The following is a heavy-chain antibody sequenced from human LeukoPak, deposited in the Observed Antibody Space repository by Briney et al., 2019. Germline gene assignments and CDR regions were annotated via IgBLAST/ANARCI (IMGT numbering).Heavy chain of an antibody. CDR2: IYPGDSGT. V-gene: IGHV5-51*01. CDR3: ARHSLSSTVWSGYWDFDY. D-gene: IGHD3-3*01. Sequence: ECLKISCKGSRYSFTSYWIGWVRQMPGKGLEWMGIIYPGDSGTRYSPSFQGQVTISADKSISTAYLQWSSLKASYTAMYYCARHSLSSTVWSGYWDFDYWDQGTLVTVSS. J-gene: IGHJ4*02. CDR1: RYSFTSYW.